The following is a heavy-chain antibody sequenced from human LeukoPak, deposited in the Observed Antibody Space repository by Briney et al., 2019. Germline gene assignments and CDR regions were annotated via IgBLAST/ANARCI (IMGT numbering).Heavy chain of an antibody. CDR3: ATHYYDSRGYPTNFDY. Sequence: GGSLRLSCAASGFTFGDYAMHWVRQAPGKGLEWVSLISGDGGSTYYADSVKGRFTISRDNSKNSLYLQMNSLRTEDTALYHCATHYYDSRGYPTNFDYWGQGTLVTVSS. V-gene: IGHV3-43*02. CDR1: GFTFGDYA. J-gene: IGHJ4*02. CDR2: ISGDGGST. D-gene: IGHD3-22*01.